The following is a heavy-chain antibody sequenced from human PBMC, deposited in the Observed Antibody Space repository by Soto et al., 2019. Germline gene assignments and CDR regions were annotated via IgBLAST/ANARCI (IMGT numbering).Heavy chain of an antibody. CDR3: ARDHDYSGNGMDV. D-gene: IGHD3-10*01. CDR1: GFTFSNYG. V-gene: IGHV3-33*01. Sequence: QVQLVESGGGVVQPGRSLRLSCAAYGFTFSNYGMHWVRQAPGKGLEWVAVILIDGSNRYHADSVKDRFTISRENSKNTLYLQMNSLRADDPAVYYCARDHDYSGNGMDVWGQETTVTVS. CDR2: ILIDGSNR. J-gene: IGHJ6*02.